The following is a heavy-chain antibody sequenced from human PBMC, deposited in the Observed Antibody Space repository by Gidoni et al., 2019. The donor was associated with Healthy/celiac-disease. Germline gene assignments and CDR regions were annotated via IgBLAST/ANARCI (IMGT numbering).Heavy chain of an antibody. CDR2: ISAYNGNT. CDR1: GYTFTSYG. J-gene: IGHJ5*02. CDR3: ARGLPMDVVVPAAHAWFDP. Sequence: QVQLVQSGAEVKKPGASVKVSCKASGYTFTSYGIRWVRQAPGQGLEWMGWISAYNGNTNYAQKLQGRVTMTTDTSTSTAYMELRSLRSDDTAVYYCARGLPMDVVVPAAHAWFDPWGQGTLVTVSS. D-gene: IGHD2-2*01. V-gene: IGHV1-18*01.